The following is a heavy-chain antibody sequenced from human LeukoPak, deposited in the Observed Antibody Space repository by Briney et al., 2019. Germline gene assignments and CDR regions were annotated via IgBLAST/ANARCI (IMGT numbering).Heavy chain of an antibody. Sequence: ASVKVSCKASVGTFSSYAISWVRQAPGQGLEWMGGIIPIFGTANYAQKFQGRVTITADESTSTAYMELSSLRSEDTAVYYCAREGRYSSGWYDFDYWGQGTLVTVSS. D-gene: IGHD6-19*01. CDR2: IIPIFGTA. V-gene: IGHV1-69*13. CDR1: VGTFSSYA. CDR3: AREGRYSSGWYDFDY. J-gene: IGHJ4*02.